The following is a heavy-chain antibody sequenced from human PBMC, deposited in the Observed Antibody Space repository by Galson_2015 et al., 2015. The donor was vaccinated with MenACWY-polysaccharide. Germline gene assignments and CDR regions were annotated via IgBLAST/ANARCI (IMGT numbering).Heavy chain of an antibody. Sequence: SLRLSCAASGFTFTNYAMNWVRQAPGKGLEWVSSIGGSGTTYYADSVKGQFTISRDNSKNMVYLQMNSLRAEDTAIYYCAKANSGGICTSGWACWFDPWGQGTLVTVSS. CDR3: AKANSGGICTSGWACWFDP. J-gene: IGHJ5*02. D-gene: IGHD2-15*01. V-gene: IGHV3-23*01. CDR2: IGGSGTT. CDR1: GFTFTNYA.